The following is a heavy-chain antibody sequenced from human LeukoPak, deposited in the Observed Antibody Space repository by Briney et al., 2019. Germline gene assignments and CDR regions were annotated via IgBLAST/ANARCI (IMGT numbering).Heavy chain of an antibody. V-gene: IGHV3-20*02. D-gene: IGHD4-23*01. CDR2: INWNGGST. J-gene: IGHJ4*02. Sequence: GGSLRLSFAASGFTFDDYGMSWVRQAPGKGLEWVSGINWNGGSTGYADSVRGRFTISRDNAKNSLYLQMNSLRAEDTALYHCARGVGYGGKGYYDYWGQGTLVTVSS. CDR3: ARGVGYGGKGYYDY. CDR1: GFTFDDYG.